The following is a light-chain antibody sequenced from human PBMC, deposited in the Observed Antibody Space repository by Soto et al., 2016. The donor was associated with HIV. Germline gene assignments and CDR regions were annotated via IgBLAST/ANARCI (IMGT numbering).Light chain of an antibody. V-gene: IGLV3-21*01. CDR1: NIGSKS. J-gene: IGLJ1*01. Sequence: SYELTQPPSVSVAPGKTARITCGGNNIGSKSVHWYQQKPGQAPVVVVYDDSDRPSGIPDRFSGSSSGNTASLTITGAQAEDEADYYCNSRDNSGNHYVFGTGTKVTVL. CDR2: DDS. CDR3: NSRDNSGNHYV.